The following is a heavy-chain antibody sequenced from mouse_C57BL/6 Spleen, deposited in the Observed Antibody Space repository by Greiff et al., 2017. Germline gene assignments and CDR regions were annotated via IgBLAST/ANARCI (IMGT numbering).Heavy chain of an antibody. CDR2: IYPVSGET. J-gene: IGHJ2*01. V-gene: IGHV1-11*01. D-gene: IGHD3-1*01. CDR1: GYTFTDPI. CDR3: GRSGDSGYFDY. Sequence: QVQLQQSGAELASPGASVTLSCKASGYTFTDPIMNWVKKRPGQGLEWIGRIYPVSGETNYNQKFMGKATFSVDRSSSSVYMVLNSLKSEDPAVYYCGRSGDSGYFDYWGRGTTLTVSS.